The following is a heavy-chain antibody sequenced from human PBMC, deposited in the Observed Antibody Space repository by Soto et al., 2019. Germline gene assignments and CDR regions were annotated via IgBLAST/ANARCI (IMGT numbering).Heavy chain of an antibody. J-gene: IGHJ6*03. Sequence: EVQLVESGGGFVQSGGSLRLSCAASGFTFSSYSMNWVRQAPGKGLEWVSYISSGSSTIYYADSVKGRFTISRDNAKNSLYLQMDSLRAEDTAVYYATRSAYMDVWGTGTTVTVSS. CDR2: ISSGSSTI. V-gene: IGHV3-48*01. D-gene: IGHD2-2*01. CDR1: GFTFSSYS. CDR3: TRSAYMDV.